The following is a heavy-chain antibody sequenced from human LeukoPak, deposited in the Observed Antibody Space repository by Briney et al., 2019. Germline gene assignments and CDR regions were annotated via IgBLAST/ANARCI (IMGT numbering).Heavy chain of an antibody. CDR2: INHSGST. Sequence: SETLSLTCAVYGGSFSGYYWSWIRQPPGKGLEWIGEINHSGSTNYNPSLKSRVTISVDTSKNQFSLKLSSVTAADTAVYYCARGPLEYDYMDVWGKGTTVTVSS. CDR3: ARGPLEYDYMDV. J-gene: IGHJ6*03. CDR1: GGSFSGYY. V-gene: IGHV4-34*01.